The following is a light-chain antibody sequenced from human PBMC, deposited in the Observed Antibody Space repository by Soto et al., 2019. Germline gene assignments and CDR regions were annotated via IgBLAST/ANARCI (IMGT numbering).Light chain of an antibody. Sequence: EIVLTQSPGTLSLSPGERATLSCRASQSVSSSYLAWYQQKPGQAPRLLIYGASSRATGIPERFSGSGSGTDFTLTISRLEPEDFAVYYCQQYGSSQPFGQGTKLEIK. V-gene: IGKV3-20*01. J-gene: IGKJ2*01. CDR1: QSVSSSY. CDR3: QQYGSSQP. CDR2: GAS.